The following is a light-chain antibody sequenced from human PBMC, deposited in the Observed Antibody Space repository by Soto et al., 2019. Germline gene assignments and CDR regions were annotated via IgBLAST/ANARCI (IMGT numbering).Light chain of an antibody. J-gene: IGKJ2*01. CDR2: EAS. V-gene: IGKV1-33*01. Sequence: DIQMTQSPSSLSASVGDRVTMTCRASQAISKDLNWYQQKPGKAPKLLMFEASNLQTGVSSRFSGSGSGTDFTLTMNSLQPEDFATYYCQQYYYLPYTFGQGTTLEI. CDR1: QAISKD. CDR3: QQYYYLPYT.